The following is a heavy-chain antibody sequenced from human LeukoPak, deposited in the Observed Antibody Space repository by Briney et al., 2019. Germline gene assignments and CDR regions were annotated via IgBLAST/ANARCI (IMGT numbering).Heavy chain of an antibody. CDR2: ISWNSGSI. CDR1: GFTFDDYA. CDR3: ARHFCSSTSCSN. D-gene: IGHD2-2*01. V-gene: IGHV3-9*01. Sequence: PGGSLRLSCAASGFTFDDYAMHWVRQAPGKGLEWVSGISWNSGSIGYADSVKSRFTISRDNSKNTLYLQMNSLRAEDTAVYYCARHFCSSTSCSNWGQGTLVTVSS. J-gene: IGHJ4*02.